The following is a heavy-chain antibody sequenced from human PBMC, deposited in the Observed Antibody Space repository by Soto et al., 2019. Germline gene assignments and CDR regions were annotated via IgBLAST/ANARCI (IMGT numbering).Heavy chain of an antibody. J-gene: IGHJ4*02. CDR2: TFESGRT. V-gene: IGHV4-38-2*02. CDR3: ARDSRRGSNYGTFDY. D-gene: IGHD5-18*01. Sequence: SETLSLTCDVSGYSISSGYYWGWIRQPPGKGLEWIGSTFESGRTDYNLSLRSRVTLSVDTAKNQFSLKLNSVTAADTAMYFCARDSRRGSNYGTFDYWGQGTLVTVSS. CDR1: GYSISSGYY.